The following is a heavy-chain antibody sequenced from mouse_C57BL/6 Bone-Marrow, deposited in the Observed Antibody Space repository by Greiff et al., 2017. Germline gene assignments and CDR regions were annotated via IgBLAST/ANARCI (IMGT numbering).Heavy chain of an antibody. D-gene: IGHD1-1*01. CDR3: ARGGIYYYGPEAY. Sequence: QVQLQQPGAELVKPGASVKMSCKASGYTFTSYWITWVKQRPGQGLEWIGDIYPGSGSTNYNEKFKSKATLTVDTSSSTAYMQLISLTSEDSAVYYCARGGIYYYGPEAYWGQGALVTVAA. J-gene: IGHJ3*01. CDR2: IYPGSGST. CDR1: GYTFTSYW. V-gene: IGHV1-55*01.